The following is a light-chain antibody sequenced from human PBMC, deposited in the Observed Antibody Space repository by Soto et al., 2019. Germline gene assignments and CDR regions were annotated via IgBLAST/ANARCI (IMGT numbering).Light chain of an antibody. CDR3: QQYYTTPYT. Sequence: DIVMTRSPDSLAVSLGERATFNCKSSQTLLYSSNNKNYLAWYQQKPGQPPKVIIYWASTRNSGVPDRFSGSGSGTDFSLTISSLQAEDVAVYYCQQYYTTPYTFGQGTKLEIK. V-gene: IGKV4-1*01. J-gene: IGKJ2*01. CDR2: WAS. CDR1: QTLLYSSNNKNY.